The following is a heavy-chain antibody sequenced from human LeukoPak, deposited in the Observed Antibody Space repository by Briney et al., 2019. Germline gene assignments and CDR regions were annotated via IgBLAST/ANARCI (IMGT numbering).Heavy chain of an antibody. CDR1: GFIFGDYW. D-gene: IGHD3-22*01. CDR3: ARDKGDYDTSGSLFVF. Sequence: PGGSLRLSCVASGFIFGDYWMRWVRQAPGKGLEWVATINQNGGVKYYVDSVKGRFTISRDNAKTSLFLQMNSLRAEDTAVYYCARDKGDYDTSGSLFVFGGQGTLVTVSS. V-gene: IGHV3-7*03. J-gene: IGHJ4*02. CDR2: INQNGGVK.